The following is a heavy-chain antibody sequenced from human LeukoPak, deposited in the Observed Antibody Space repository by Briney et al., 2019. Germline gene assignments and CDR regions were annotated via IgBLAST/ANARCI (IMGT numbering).Heavy chain of an antibody. J-gene: IGHJ6*03. Sequence: GGSLRLSRAASGFTFSDYYMTWIRQTPGKGLEWVSYISSSGSAIFYADSVKGQFTISRDNAKNSLSLQMNSLRAEDTAIYYCATTVTAHYYYMDVWGKGTTVTVSS. D-gene: IGHD2-21*02. CDR2: ISSSGSAI. CDR1: GFTFSDYY. CDR3: ATTVTAHYYYMDV. V-gene: IGHV3-11*04.